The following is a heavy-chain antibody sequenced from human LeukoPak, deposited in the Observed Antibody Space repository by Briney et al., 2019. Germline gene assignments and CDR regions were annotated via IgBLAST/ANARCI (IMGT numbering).Heavy chain of an antibody. CDR1: GFTFNDYY. V-gene: IGHV3-11*01. CDR2: INIGGTNT. CDR3: ATDGAGFDT. Sequence: GGSLRLSCAASGFTFNDYYMSWIRQAPGKGLEWLSYINIGGTNTHYADSVKGRFTISRDNAKKSLYLEMSNLRAEDTAVYYCATDGAGFDTSGQGDLVTVSS. J-gene: IGHJ5*02.